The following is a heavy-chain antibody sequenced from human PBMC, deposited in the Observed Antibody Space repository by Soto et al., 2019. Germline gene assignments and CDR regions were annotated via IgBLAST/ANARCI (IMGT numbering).Heavy chain of an antibody. CDR1: GFTFSSYG. Sequence: QVQLVESGGGVVQPGRSLRLSCAASGFTFSSYGMHWVRQAPGKGLEWVAVIWYDGSNKYYADSVKGRFTIYRDNSKNTLYLQMNSLRAEDTAVYYCARDSVSTQSAFDIWGQGTMVTVSS. V-gene: IGHV3-33*01. J-gene: IGHJ3*02. D-gene: IGHD4-17*01. CDR2: IWYDGSNK. CDR3: ARDSVSTQSAFDI.